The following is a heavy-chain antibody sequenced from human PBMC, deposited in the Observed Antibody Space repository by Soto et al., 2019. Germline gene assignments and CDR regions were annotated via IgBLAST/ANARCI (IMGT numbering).Heavy chain of an antibody. CDR1: GYTFTSYA. V-gene: IGHV1-3*01. CDR2: INAGNGNT. CDR3: ARSNTITIFGVVKGNWFDP. J-gene: IGHJ5*02. D-gene: IGHD3-3*01. Sequence: ASVKVSCKASGYTFTSYAMHWVRQAPGQRLEWMGWINAGNGNTKYSQKFQGRVTITRDTSASTAYMELSSLRSEDTAVYYCARSNTITIFGVVKGNWFDPWGQGTLVTVSS.